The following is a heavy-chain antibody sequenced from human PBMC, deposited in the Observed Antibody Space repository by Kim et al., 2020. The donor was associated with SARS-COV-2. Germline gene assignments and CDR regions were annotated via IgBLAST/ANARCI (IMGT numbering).Heavy chain of an antibody. V-gene: IGHV3-23*01. CDR3: EATDY. CDR1: GFTFSAYA. Sequence: GGSLRLSCAASGFTFSAYAMSWARQGPGKGLEWVSTISNSGLGTHYADSVRGRFTISRDNSKNTLFLQMTYLTAEDTAIYYFEATDYWGQGSLVTVS. J-gene: IGHJ4*02. CDR2: ISNSGLGT.